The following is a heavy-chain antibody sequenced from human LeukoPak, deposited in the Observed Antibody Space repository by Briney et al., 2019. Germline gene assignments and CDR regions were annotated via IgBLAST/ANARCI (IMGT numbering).Heavy chain of an antibody. J-gene: IGHJ5*02. CDR3: ARDRVEYSSGWYSSPVTWFDP. CDR1: GGTFSSYA. V-gene: IGHV1-18*01. D-gene: IGHD6-19*01. CDR2: ISAYNGNT. Sequence: EASVTVSCKASGGTFSSYAISWVRQAPGQGLEWMGWISAYNGNTNYAQKLQGRVTMTTDTSTSTAYMELRSLRSDDTAVYYCARDRVEYSSGWYSSPVTWFDPWGQGTLVTVSS.